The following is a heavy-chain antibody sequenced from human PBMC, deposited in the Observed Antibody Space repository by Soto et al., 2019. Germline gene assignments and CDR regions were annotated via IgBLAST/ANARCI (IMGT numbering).Heavy chain of an antibody. CDR2: IYYSGST. Sequence: PSETLCVTWSVAGGSIIESDYCWGRKQKPPGRGLEWIGNIYYSGSTDYNPSLKSRVTISVDMSKNQFSLKLSSVTAADTAVYYCARLQWLRFVWVQIAPYYFDYWGQGTLVTVSS. J-gene: IGHJ4*02. V-gene: IGHV4-39*01. D-gene: IGHD5-12*01. CDR1: GGSIIESDYC. CDR3: ARLQWLRFVWVQIAPYYFDY.